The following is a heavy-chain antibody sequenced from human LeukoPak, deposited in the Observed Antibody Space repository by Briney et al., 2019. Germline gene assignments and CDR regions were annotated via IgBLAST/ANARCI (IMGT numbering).Heavy chain of an antibody. CDR3: ARSRSLPTSYYYYGMDV. Sequence: GESLQISCKGSGYSFTSYWIGWVRQMPGEGLEWMGIIYPGDSDTRYSPSFQGQVTISADKSISTAYLQWSSLKASDTAMYYCARSRSLPTSYYYYGMDVWGQGTTVTVSS. CDR1: GYSFTSYW. CDR2: IYPGDSDT. D-gene: IGHD2/OR15-2a*01. V-gene: IGHV5-51*01. J-gene: IGHJ6*02.